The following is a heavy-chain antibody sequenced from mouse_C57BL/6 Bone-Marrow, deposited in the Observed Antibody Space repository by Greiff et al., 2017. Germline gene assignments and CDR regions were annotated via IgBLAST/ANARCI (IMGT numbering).Heavy chain of an antibody. CDR3: ARNQIYYYGSSYFYFDY. J-gene: IGHJ2*01. CDR1: GYTFTSYG. V-gene: IGHV1-81*01. Sequence: VQLQESGAELARPGASVTLSCKASGYTFTSYGISWVKQRTGQGLEWIGEIYPRSGNTYYNEKFKGKATLTADKSSSTAYMELRSLTSEDSAVYFCARNQIYYYGSSYFYFDYWGQGTTLTVSS. D-gene: IGHD1-1*01. CDR2: IYPRSGNT.